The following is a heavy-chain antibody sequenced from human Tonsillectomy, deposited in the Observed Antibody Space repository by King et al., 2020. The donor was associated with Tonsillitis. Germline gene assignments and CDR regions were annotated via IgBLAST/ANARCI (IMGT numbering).Heavy chain of an antibody. V-gene: IGHV3-9*01. CDR1: GFTFDDYA. Sequence: VQLVESGGGLVQPGRSLRLSCAASGFTFDDYAMHWVRQAPGKGLEWVSVISWNSDSIVYADSVKGRFTISRDNAKNSLYVQMNSLRAEDTALYYCAKEMGGLLSDKALDYWGQGTLVTVSS. J-gene: IGHJ4*02. CDR3: AKEMGGLLSDKALDY. D-gene: IGHD2-21*02. CDR2: ISWNSDSI.